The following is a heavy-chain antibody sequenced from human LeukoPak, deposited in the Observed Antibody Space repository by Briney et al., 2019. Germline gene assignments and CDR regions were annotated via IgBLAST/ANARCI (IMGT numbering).Heavy chain of an antibody. D-gene: IGHD1-26*01. Sequence: SQALSLTCAISGDSVSSNSAAWNWIRQSPSRVLEWLGRTYYRSKWYNDYAVSVKSRITINPDTSKNQFSLQLNSVTPEDTAVYYCARDRIVGAKTLTHFDYWGQGTLVTVSS. CDR1: GDSVSSNSAA. J-gene: IGHJ4*02. CDR3: ARDRIVGAKTLTHFDY. V-gene: IGHV6-1*01. CDR2: TYYRSKWYN.